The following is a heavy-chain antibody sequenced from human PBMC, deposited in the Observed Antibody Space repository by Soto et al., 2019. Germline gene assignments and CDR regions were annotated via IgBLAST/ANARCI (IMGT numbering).Heavy chain of an antibody. D-gene: IGHD5-18*01. CDR2: IYPSGMP. Sequence: SETLSLTCTVSGGSISNAAYSWSWIRQPPGKGLEWIGYIYPSGMPFYNPSLRSRVTISVDRSNDQFSLNLKSVTAADTAVYYCARERGGYGLFDSWGQGTLVTVSS. CDR3: ARERGGYGLFDS. CDR1: GGSISNAAYS. J-gene: IGHJ4*02. V-gene: IGHV4-30-2*01.